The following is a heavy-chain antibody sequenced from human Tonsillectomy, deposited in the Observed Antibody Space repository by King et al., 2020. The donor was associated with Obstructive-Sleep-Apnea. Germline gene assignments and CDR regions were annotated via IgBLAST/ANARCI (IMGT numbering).Heavy chain of an antibody. V-gene: IGHV4-34*01. CDR3: ARVLGNSGP. J-gene: IGHJ5*02. Sequence: VQLQQWGAGLLKPSETLSLTCAVYGGSFSGYYWSWIRQPPGKGLEWIGEINHSGSTNYNPSLKSRVTISVDTSKNQCSLKLSPVTAADTAVYYCARVLGNSGPWGQGTLVTVSS. CDR2: INHSGST. D-gene: IGHD4-23*01. CDR1: GGSFSGYY.